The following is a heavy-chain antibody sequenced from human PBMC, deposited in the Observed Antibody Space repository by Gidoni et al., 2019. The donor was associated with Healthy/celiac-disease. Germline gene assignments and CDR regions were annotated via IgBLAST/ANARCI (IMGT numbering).Heavy chain of an antibody. D-gene: IGHD4-17*01. Sequence: QVQLVESGGGVVQPGRSLRLSCAASGFTFSSYGMHWVRQAPGKGLEWVAVIWEDGSNKYYADSVKGRFTISRDNSKNTLYLQMNSLRAEDTAVYYCARGATRPTVTTTVHYFDYWGQGTLVTVSS. CDR3: ARGATRPTVTTTVHYFDY. CDR2: IWEDGSNK. V-gene: IGHV3-33*01. CDR1: GFTFSSYG. J-gene: IGHJ4*02.